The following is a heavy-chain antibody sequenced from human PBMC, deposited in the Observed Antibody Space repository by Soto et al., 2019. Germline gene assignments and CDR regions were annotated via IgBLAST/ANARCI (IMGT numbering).Heavy chain of an antibody. CDR2: IIPIFGTA. CDR1: GGTFSSYA. J-gene: IGHJ4*02. CDR3: ARVELLEDEGYFDY. D-gene: IGHD1-26*01. V-gene: IGHV1-69*12. Sequence: QVQLVQSGAEVKKPGSSVKVSCKASGGTFSSYAISWVRQAPGQGLEWMGGIIPIFGTANYAQKFQGRVTITADESTSPAYMELSSLRSEDTAVYYCARVELLEDEGYFDYWGQGTLVTVSS.